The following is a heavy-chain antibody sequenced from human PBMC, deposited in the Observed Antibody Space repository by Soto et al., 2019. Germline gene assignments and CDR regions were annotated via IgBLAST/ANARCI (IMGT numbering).Heavy chain of an antibody. Sequence: PSETLSLTCAVYGGSFSGYYWSWIRQPPGKGLDWIGEINHSGSTNYNPSLKSRVTISVDTSKNQFSLKLSSVTAADTAVYYCARGRVYGVVVAATRRWFDPWGQGTLVTVSS. CDR2: INHSGST. D-gene: IGHD2-15*01. CDR3: ARGRVYGVVVAATRRWFDP. V-gene: IGHV4-34*01. J-gene: IGHJ5*02. CDR1: GGSFSGYY.